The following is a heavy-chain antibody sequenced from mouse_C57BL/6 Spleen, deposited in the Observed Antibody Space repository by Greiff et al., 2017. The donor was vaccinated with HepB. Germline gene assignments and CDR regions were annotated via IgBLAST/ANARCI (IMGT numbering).Heavy chain of an antibody. Sequence: EVKVVESGGGLVKPGGSLKLSCAASGFTFSDYGMHWVRQAPEKGLEWVAYISSGSSTIYYADTVKGRFTISRDNTKNTLFLQMTSLRSEDTAMYYCAKHGAMDYWGQGTSVTVSS. CDR1: GFTFSDYG. J-gene: IGHJ4*01. V-gene: IGHV5-17*01. CDR2: ISSGSSTI. CDR3: AKHGAMDY.